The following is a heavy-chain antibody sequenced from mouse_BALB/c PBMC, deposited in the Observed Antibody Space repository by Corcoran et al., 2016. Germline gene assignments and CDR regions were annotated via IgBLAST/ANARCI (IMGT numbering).Heavy chain of an antibody. CDR1: GFNIKDTY. CDR2: IDPANGNT. CDR3: VLYFGY. V-gene: IGHV14-3*02. Sequence: EVQLQQSGAELVKPGASVKLSCTASGFNIKDTYMHWVKQRPEQGLEWIGRIDPANGNTKYDPKFQGKATITADTSSNTAYLQLSSLTSEDTAVYSCVLYFGYWGQGTSVTVSS. J-gene: IGHJ4*01.